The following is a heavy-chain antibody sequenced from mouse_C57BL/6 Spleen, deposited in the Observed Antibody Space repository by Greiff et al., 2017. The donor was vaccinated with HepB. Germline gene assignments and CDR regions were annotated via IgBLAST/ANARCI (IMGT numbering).Heavy chain of an antibody. CDR3: ARSITTVWYFDV. Sequence: EVQVVESGGGLVKPGGSLKLSCAASGFTFSDYGMHWVRQAPEKGLEWVAYISSGSSTIYYADTVKGRFTISRDNAKNTLFLQMTSLRSEDTAMYYCARSITTVWYFDVWGTGTTVTVSS. V-gene: IGHV5-17*01. CDR1: GFTFSDYG. J-gene: IGHJ1*03. CDR2: ISSGSSTI. D-gene: IGHD1-1*01.